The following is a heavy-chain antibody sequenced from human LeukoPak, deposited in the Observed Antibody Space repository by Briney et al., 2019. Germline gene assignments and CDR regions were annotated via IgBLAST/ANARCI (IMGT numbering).Heavy chain of an antibody. V-gene: IGHV3-23*01. CDR3: AKLSGTRDFWSGYYSVGFSGPIDY. D-gene: IGHD3-3*01. CDR2: ISGSGGST. J-gene: IGHJ4*02. CDR1: GFTFSSYA. Sequence: LPGGSLRLSCAASGFTFSSYAMSWVRQAPGKGLEWVSAISGSGGSTYYADSVKGRFTISRDNSKNTLYLQMNSLRAEDTAVYYCAKLSGTRDFWSGYYSVGFSGPIDYWGQGTLVTVSS.